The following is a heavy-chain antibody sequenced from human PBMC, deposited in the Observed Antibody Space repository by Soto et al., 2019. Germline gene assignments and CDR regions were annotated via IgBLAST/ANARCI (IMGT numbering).Heavy chain of an antibody. V-gene: IGHV1-69*13. CDR2: IIPIFGTA. J-gene: IGHJ6*02. CDR3: ARVYSSSWYYYYGMGV. Sequence: SVKVSCKASGGTFSSYAISWVRQAPGQELEWMGGIIPIFGTANYAQKFQGRVTITADESTSTAYMELSSLRSEDTAVYYCARVYSSSWYYYYGMGVWGQGTTVTVSS. D-gene: IGHD6-13*01. CDR1: GGTFSSYA.